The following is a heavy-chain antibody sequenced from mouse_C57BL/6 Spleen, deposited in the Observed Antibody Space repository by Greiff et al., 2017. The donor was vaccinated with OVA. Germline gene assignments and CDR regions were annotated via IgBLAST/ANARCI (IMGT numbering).Heavy chain of an antibody. CDR3: ARLGLRGDYCDY. D-gene: IGHD1-1*01. CDR2: INPNNGGT. J-gene: IGHJ2*01. CDR1: GYTFTDYY. Sequence: EVQLQQSGPELVKPGASVKISCKASGYTFTDYYMNWVKQSHGKSLEWIGDINPNNGGTSYNQKFKGKATLTVDKSSSTAYMALRSLTSEDSAVDYCARLGLRGDYCDYWGQGTTLTVSS. V-gene: IGHV1-26*01.